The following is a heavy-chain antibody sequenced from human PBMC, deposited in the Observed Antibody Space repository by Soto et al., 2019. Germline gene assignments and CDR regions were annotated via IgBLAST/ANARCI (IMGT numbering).Heavy chain of an antibody. CDR3: ARTRRETHLRDAFDI. Sequence: AAVQDSCQTSGGNFSHNGISWVRQAPAQGLEWMGGIIHLFDTTDYAQKLQGRVTITADESTSTAYMDVRSLRSEDTAVYYCARTRRETHLRDAFDIWGQGTMVTVSS. CDR2: IIHLFDTT. V-gene: IGHV1-69*13. J-gene: IGHJ3*02. CDR1: GGNFSHNG.